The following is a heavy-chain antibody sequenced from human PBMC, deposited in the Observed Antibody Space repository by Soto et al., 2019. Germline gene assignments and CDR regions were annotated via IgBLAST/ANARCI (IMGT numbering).Heavy chain of an antibody. D-gene: IGHD2-8*01. CDR2: IYPDDSET. J-gene: IGHJ4*02. V-gene: IGHV5-51*01. CDR1: GYNFRTFW. Sequence: PGESLKISCSTSGYNFRTFWIGWLRQMPGKGLGWMGFIYPDDSETKYSPSFEGQVTMSSDSYRSIAYLQWSSLQASDTAIYYCARGGHNGGEGYLGFWGQGTLVTVSS. CDR3: ARGGHNGGEGYLGF.